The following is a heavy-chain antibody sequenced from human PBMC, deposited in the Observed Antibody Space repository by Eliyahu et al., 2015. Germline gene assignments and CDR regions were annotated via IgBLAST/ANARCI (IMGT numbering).Heavy chain of an antibody. CDR3: ARYVPGIGSDAFDI. CDR2: IYASGSA. V-gene: IGHV4-61*02. CDR1: GGSISSGSYY. J-gene: IGHJ3*02. Sequence: QVQLQESGPGLVKPSQTLSLTCTVSGGSISSGSYYWSWIRQPAGKGLEWVGRIYASGSAHSNASLKSRLTISVDTSKNQFSLNLSSVTAADTALYYCARYVPGIGSDAFDIWGQGTMVTVSS. D-gene: IGHD3-10*01.